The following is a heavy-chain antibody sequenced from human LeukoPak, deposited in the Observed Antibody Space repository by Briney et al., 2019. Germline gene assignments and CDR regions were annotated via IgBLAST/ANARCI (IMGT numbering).Heavy chain of an antibody. CDR3: APNWFDP. J-gene: IGHJ5*02. CDR2: ISYDGSNK. Sequence: GGSLRLSCAASGFTFRTYWMSWVRQAPGKGLEWVAVISYDGSNKYYADSVKGRFTISRDNSKNTLYLQMNSLRAEDTAVYYCAPNWFDPWGQGTLATVSS. V-gene: IGHV3-30*03. CDR1: GFTFRTYW.